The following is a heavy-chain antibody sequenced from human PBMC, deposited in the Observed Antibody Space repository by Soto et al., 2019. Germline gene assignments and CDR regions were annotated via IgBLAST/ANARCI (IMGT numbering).Heavy chain of an antibody. CDR2: IWYDGSNK. D-gene: IGHD5-18*01. CDR1: GFTFSSYG. Sequence: PGESLKISCAASGFTFSSYGMHWVRQAPGKGLEWVAVIWYDGSNKYYADSVKGRFTISRDNSKNTLYLQMNSLRAEDTAVYYCARDTAMVPGYFDLWGRGTLVTVSS. J-gene: IGHJ2*01. V-gene: IGHV3-33*01. CDR3: ARDTAMVPGYFDL.